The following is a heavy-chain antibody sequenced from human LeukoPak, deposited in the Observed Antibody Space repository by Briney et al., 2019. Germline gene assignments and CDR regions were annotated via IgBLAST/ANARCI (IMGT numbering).Heavy chain of an antibody. V-gene: IGHV3-9*03. CDR2: ISWNSGSI. J-gene: IGHJ4*02. CDR3: AKGQYEEMATTFDY. Sequence: PGGSLRLSCAASGFTFDVYAMHWVRQAPGKGLEWVSGISWNSGSIGYADSVKGRFTISRDNAKNSLYLQMNSLRAEDMALYYCAKGQYEEMATTFDYWGQGTLVTVSS. CDR1: GFTFDVYA. D-gene: IGHD5-24*01.